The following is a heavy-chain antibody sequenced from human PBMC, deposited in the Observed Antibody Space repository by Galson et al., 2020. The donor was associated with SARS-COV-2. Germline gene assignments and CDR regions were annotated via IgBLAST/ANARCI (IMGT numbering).Heavy chain of an antibody. J-gene: IGHJ2*01. CDR1: GGSFSGYY. Sequence: SETLSLTCAVYGGSFSGYYWSWIRQPPGKGLEWIGEINHSGSTNYNPSLKSRVTISVDTSKNQFSLKLSSVTAADTAVYYCARAHRGTIFGVVIMPDWYFDLWGRGTLVTVAS. V-gene: IGHV4-34*01. D-gene: IGHD3-3*01. CDR3: ARAHRGTIFGVVIMPDWYFDL. CDR2: INHSGST.